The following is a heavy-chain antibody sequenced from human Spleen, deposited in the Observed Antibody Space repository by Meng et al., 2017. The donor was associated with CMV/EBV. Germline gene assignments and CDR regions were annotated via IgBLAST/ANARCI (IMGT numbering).Heavy chain of an antibody. CDR1: GFTFSSYA. J-gene: IGHJ3*02. CDR3: AREVGYVFDI. V-gene: IGHV3-23*01. CDR2: ISGSGGST. Sequence: GESLKISCAASGFTFSSYAMSWVRQAPEKGLEWVSAISGSGGSTYYADSVKGRFTISRDNSKNTLYLQMNSLRAEDTAVYYCAREVGYVFDIWGQGTMVTVS.